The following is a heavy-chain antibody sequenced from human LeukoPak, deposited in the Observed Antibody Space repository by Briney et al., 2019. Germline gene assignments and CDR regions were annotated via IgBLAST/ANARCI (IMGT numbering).Heavy chain of an antibody. V-gene: IGHV4-59*01. CDR2: IYYSGST. J-gene: IGHJ4*02. D-gene: IGHD4-17*01. CDR3: ARAHYGDYDY. CDR1: GGSISSYY. Sequence: SETLSLTCTVSGGSISSYYWSWIRQPPGKGLEWIGYIYYSGSTNYNPSLKSRVTISVDTSKNQFSLKLSSVTAADTAVYYCARAHYGDYDYWGQGTLVTVSS.